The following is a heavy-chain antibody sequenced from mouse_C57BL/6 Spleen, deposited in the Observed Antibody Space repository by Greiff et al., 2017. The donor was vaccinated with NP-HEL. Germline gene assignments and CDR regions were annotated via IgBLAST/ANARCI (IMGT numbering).Heavy chain of an antibody. CDR3: ARHRGSSLYFDY. CDR2: IYPGAGDT. J-gene: IGHJ2*01. CDR1: GYAFSSYW. V-gene: IGHV1-80*01. D-gene: IGHD1-1*01. Sequence: QVQLQQSGAELVKPGASVKISCKASGYAFSSYWMNWVKQRPGKGLEWIGQIYPGAGDTNYNGKFKGKATLTADKSSSTAYMQLSSLTSEDSAVYFCARHRGSSLYFDYWGQGTTLTVSS.